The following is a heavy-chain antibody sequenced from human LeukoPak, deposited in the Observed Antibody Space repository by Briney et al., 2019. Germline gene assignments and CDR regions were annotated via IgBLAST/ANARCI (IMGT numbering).Heavy chain of an antibody. D-gene: IGHD2-2*01. CDR1: GFTFSNYA. CDR3: ARGIGGPAGKGYYFDY. V-gene: IGHV3-33*08. Sequence: GGSLRLSCAASGFTFSNYAMQWVRQAPGKGLEWVAVIWYDGSKKYYVDSVKGRFTISRDNSKNTLYLQMNSLRAEDTAVYYCARGIGGPAGKGYYFDYWGQGTLVTVSS. J-gene: IGHJ4*02. CDR2: IWYDGSKK.